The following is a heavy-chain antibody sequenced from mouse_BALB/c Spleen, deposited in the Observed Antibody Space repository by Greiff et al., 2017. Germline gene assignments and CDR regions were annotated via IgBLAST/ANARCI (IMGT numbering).Heavy chain of an antibody. CDR1: GFTFTDYY. J-gene: IGHJ4*01. CDR3: AREDRPGGAMDY. Sequence: EVHLVESGGGLVQPGGSLRLSCATSGFTFTDYYMSWVRQPPGKALEWLGFIRNKANGYTTEYSASVKGRFTISRDNSQSILYLQMNTLRAEDSATYYCAREDRPGGAMDYWGQGTSVTVSS. D-gene: IGHD2-14*01. V-gene: IGHV7-3*02. CDR2: IRNKANGYTT.